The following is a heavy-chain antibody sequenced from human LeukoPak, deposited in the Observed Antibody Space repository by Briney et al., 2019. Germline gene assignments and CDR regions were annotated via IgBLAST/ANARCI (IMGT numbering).Heavy chain of an antibody. V-gene: IGHV4-4*02. CDR2: IYHSGST. D-gene: IGHD5-18*01. CDR3: VRGAQLWLYSDH. Sequence: SETLSLTCAVSCGSISSSNWGRQVRQPPGKGLEWIGEIYHSGSTNYNPSLKSRVTISVDKSKNQFPQKPSSVTAVHTAVSYCVRGAQLWLYSDHWGQGTLVTVSS. J-gene: IGHJ5*02. CDR1: CGSISSSNW.